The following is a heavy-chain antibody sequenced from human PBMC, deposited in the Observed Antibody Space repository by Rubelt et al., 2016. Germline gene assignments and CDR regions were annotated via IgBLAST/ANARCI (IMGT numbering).Heavy chain of an antibody. J-gene: IGHJ4*02. Sequence: QVQLVQSGAEVKKPGASVKVSCKASGYTFTRYAMHWVRQAPGQRLEWMGWINAGNGNTKYSQKFQGRVTITRDTSASTAYMELSSLRSEDTAVYYCARGRGVHSSHYDYWGQGTLVTVSS. CDR2: INAGNGNT. D-gene: IGHD6-13*01. CDR1: GYTFTRYA. V-gene: IGHV1-3*01. CDR3: ARGRGVHSSHYDY.